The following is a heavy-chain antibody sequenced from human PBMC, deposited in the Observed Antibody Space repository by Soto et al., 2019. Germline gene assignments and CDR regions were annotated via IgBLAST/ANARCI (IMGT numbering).Heavy chain of an antibody. CDR1: GYTFTSYG. D-gene: IGHD3-3*01. J-gene: IGHJ6*03. CDR2: ISAYNGNT. CDR3: ARVSGGYYSSGDYYYYYMDV. Sequence: ASVKVSCTASGYTFTSYGIIWVRQAPGQGLEWMGWISAYNGNTNYAQKLQGRVTMTTDTSTSTAYMELRSLRSDDTAVYYCARVSGGYYSSGDYYYYYMDVWGKGTTVTVSS. V-gene: IGHV1-18*01.